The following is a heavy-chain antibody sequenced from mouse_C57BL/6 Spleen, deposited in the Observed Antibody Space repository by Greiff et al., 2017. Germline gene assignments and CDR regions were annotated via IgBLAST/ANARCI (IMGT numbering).Heavy chain of an antibody. CDR2: IYPGRGST. Sequence: QVQLQQPGAELVKPGASVKMSCKASGYTFTSYWITWVKQRPGQGLEWIGDIYPGRGSTNYNEKFKSKATLTVDTSSSTAYMQLSSLTSEDSAVYYSARGLGTPYYFDYWGQGTTLTVSS. D-gene: IGHD4-1*01. CDR3: ARGLGTPYYFDY. J-gene: IGHJ2*01. CDR1: GYTFTSYW. V-gene: IGHV1-55*01.